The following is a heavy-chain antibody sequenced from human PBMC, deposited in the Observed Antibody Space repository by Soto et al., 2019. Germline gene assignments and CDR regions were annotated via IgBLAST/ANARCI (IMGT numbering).Heavy chain of an antibody. Sequence: ASVKVSCKASGYTFTGYYMHWVRQAPGQGLEWMGWINPNSGGTNYAQKFQGRVTMTRDTSISTAYMELSRLRSDDTAVYYCARHHYYGDYTPLRYWGQGTIVTVYS. CDR2: INPNSGGT. V-gene: IGHV1-2*02. CDR3: ARHHYYGDYTPLRY. D-gene: IGHD4-17*01. J-gene: IGHJ4*02. CDR1: GYTFTGYY.